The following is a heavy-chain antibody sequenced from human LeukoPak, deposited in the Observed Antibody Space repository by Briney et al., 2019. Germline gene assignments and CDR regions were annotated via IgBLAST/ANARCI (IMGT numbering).Heavy chain of an antibody. J-gene: IGHJ4*02. Sequence: SETLPLTCTVSGGSISSYYWSWIRQPPGKGLEWIGYIHYSGTTNYNPSLKSRVTISVDTSKNQFSLKLSSMTAADTAVYYCARAGVGAARAAGYWGQGTLVTVSS. V-gene: IGHV4-59*12. D-gene: IGHD1-26*01. CDR2: IHYSGTT. CDR3: ARAGVGAARAAGY. CDR1: GGSISSYY.